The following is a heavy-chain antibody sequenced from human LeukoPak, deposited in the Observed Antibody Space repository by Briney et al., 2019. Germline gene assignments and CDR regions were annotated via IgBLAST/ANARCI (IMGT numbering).Heavy chain of an antibody. D-gene: IGHD3-10*01. CDR3: AKGSPGLTMVRGVIIPPFDY. V-gene: IGHV3-23*01. CDR2: ISGSGGST. J-gene: IGHJ4*02. Sequence: AGGSLRLSCAASGFTFSSYAMSWVRQAPGKGLEWVSAISGSGGSTYYADSVKGRFTISRDNSKNTLYLQMNSLRAADTAVYYCAKGSPGLTMVRGVIIPPFDYWGQGTLVTVSS. CDR1: GFTFSSYA.